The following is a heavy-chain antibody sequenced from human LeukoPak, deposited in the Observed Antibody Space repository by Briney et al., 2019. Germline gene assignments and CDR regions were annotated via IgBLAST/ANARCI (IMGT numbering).Heavy chain of an antibody. J-gene: IGHJ4*02. V-gene: IGHV1-69*04. D-gene: IGHD3-22*01. CDR1: GYTFTSYD. Sequence: GASVKVSCEASGYTFTSYDISWVRQAPGQGLEWMGRIIPILGIANYAQKFQGRVTITADKSTSTAYMELSSLRSEDTAVYYCASAQRPNYYDSSGPLDYWGQGTLVTVSS. CDR2: IIPILGIA. CDR3: ASAQRPNYYDSSGPLDY.